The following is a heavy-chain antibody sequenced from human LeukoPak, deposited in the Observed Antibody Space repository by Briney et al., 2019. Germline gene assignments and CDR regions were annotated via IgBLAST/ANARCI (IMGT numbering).Heavy chain of an antibody. CDR2: IKVDGSEE. D-gene: IGHD2-2*02. V-gene: IGHV3-7*01. CDR3: ARNTAAIVLRYFYFYMDV. Sequence: PGGSLRLSCAASGYTFSNYGIHWVRQAPGKGLEWVANIKVDGSEEYYVDSVKGRFTISRDNAKSSLYLQMNSLRAEDTAVYYCARNTAAIVLRYFYFYMDVWGKGTTVTVSS. CDR1: GYTFSNYG. J-gene: IGHJ6*03.